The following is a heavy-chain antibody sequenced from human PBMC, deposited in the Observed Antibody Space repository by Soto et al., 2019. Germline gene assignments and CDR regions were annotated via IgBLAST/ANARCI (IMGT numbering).Heavy chain of an antibody. J-gene: IGHJ6*03. D-gene: IGHD2-2*01. CDR1: GFTFSSYA. Sequence: GGSLRLSCAASGFTFSSYAMSWVRQAPGKGLEWVSAISGSGGSTYYADSVKGRFTISRDNSKNTLYLQMNSLRAEDTAVYYCAKDLVVLAAMSRVWYYYYYMDVWGKGTTVTVSS. CDR3: AKDLVVLAAMSRVWYYYYYMDV. V-gene: IGHV3-23*01. CDR2: ISGSGGST.